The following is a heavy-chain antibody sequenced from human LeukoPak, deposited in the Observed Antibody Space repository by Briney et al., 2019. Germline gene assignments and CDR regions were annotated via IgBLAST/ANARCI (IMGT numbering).Heavy chain of an antibody. CDR2: IKEDGGEK. CDR3: ARDRGYSTFDY. Sequence: GGSLRLSCAASGFTFSSYWMSWVRQAPGKGLEWVANIKEDGGEKIYVDSVKGRFTISRDNAKNSLYLQMNSLRAEDTAVYYCARDRGYSTFDYWGQGTLVTVSS. J-gene: IGHJ4*02. D-gene: IGHD4-23*01. CDR1: GFTFSSYW. V-gene: IGHV3-7*01.